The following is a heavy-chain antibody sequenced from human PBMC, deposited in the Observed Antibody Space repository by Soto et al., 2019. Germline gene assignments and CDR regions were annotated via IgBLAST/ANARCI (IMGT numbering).Heavy chain of an antibody. J-gene: IGHJ4*02. Sequence: EVQLLESGGGLVQPGGSLRLSCAASGFTFSSYAMSWVRQGPGKGLEWVSAISGSGDNTYSADSVKGRFTISRDNSKNTLYLQMNSLRAEDTALYYCANSPSIVATFPYWGQGTLVTVSS. D-gene: IGHD5-12*01. CDR3: ANSPSIVATFPY. CDR1: GFTFSSYA. V-gene: IGHV3-23*01. CDR2: ISGSGDNT.